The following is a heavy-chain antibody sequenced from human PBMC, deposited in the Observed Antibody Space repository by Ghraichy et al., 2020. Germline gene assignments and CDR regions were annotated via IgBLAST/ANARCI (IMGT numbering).Heavy chain of an antibody. CDR3: AKSFHYGSPDQPNYVDS. D-gene: IGHD3-10*01. J-gene: IGHJ4*02. Sequence: GGSLRLSCAASGFTLSSFTVTWVRQAPGMGLEWLSAISAVGDDPYYADSVKGRFTISRDNSRNTVFLEINSLRVEDTARYYCAKSFHYGSPDQPNYVDSWGPAVLFTVYS. CDR1: GFTLSSFT. CDR2: ISAVGDDP. V-gene: IGHV3-23*01.